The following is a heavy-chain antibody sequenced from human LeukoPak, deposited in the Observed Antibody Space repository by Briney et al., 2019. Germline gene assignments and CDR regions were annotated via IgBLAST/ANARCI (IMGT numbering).Heavy chain of an antibody. CDR1: GFTFSSYA. V-gene: IGHV3-64*01. J-gene: IGHJ4*02. CDR3: ARDGPYRGSSYFFDY. Sequence: GGSLRLSCAASGFTFSSYAMHWVRQAPGKGLEYVSAISSSGGSTYYANSVKGRFTISRDNSKNTLFLQVGSLRAEDMAVYYCARDGPYRGSSYFFDYWGQGTLVTVSS. CDR2: ISSSGGST. D-gene: IGHD3-10*01.